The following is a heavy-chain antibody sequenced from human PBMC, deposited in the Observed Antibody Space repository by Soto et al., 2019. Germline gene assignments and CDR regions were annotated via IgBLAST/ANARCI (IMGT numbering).Heavy chain of an antibody. Sequence: PSETLSLTCTVSGGSISSHYWSWVRQAPGKGLEWIGHIYYRGSTNYNPSLWSRSTISVDTSKNQFSLKLNSVTTADTAVYYCARDGREASGMDVWGQGTKVTVS. J-gene: IGHJ6*02. D-gene: IGHD1-26*01. CDR2: IYYRGST. CDR1: GGSISSHY. V-gene: IGHV4-59*11. CDR3: ARDGREASGMDV.